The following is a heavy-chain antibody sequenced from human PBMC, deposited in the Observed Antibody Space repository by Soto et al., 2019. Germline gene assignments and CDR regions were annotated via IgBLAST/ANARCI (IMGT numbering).Heavy chain of an antibody. CDR1: RDSISGTIW. CDR2: ISDSGST. D-gene: IGHD3-22*01. V-gene: IGHV4-4*02. J-gene: IGHJ4*02. Sequence: QVQLQESGPGLVKPSGTLSLTCAVSRDSISGTIWWSWVRQPPGKGLEFIGEISDSGSTDYNPSLKSRITISLDKPRNEFTLRLNSVTAADTAVYFCVSKTITVPGQYWGQGTLVTVSS. CDR3: VSKTITVPGQY.